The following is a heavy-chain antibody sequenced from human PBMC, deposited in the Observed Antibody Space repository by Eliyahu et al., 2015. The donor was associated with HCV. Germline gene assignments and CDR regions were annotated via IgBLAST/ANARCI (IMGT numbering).Heavy chain of an antibody. Sequence: QVQLQESGPGLVKPSQTLSLXCPVSGGSISXGSSYWSWIRQPAGKGLEWIGRIYTSGSTNYNPSLKSRVTISVDTSKNQFSLKLSSVTAADTAVYYCARDLLGTTVTTGWFDPWGQGTLVTVSS. CDR3: ARDLLGTTVTTGWFDP. V-gene: IGHV4-61*02. CDR2: IYTSGST. J-gene: IGHJ5*02. CDR1: GGSISXGSSY. D-gene: IGHD4-17*01.